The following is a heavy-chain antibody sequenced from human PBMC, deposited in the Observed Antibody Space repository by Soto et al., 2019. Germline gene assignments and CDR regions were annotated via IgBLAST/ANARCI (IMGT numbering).Heavy chain of an antibody. CDR1: GFSLSTSGMC. CDR3: ARAYSSSWYYYYGMDV. CDR2: IDWDDDK. V-gene: IGHV2-70*01. Sequence: PTLVNPTQTLTLTCTFSGFSLSTSGMCVSWIRQPPGKALEWLALIDWDDDKYYSTSLKTRLTISKDTSKNQVVLTMTNMDPVDTATYYCARAYSSSWYYYYGMDVWGQGTTVTVSS. J-gene: IGHJ6*02. D-gene: IGHD6-13*01.